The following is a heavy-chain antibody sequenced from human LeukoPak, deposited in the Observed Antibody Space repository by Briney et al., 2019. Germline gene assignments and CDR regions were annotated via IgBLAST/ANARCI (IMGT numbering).Heavy chain of an antibody. CDR2: IDWDDDK. CDR3: ARDYVWGSYRPWYFDY. CDR1: GFSLSTSGMC. J-gene: IGHJ4*02. V-gene: IGHV2-70*11. Sequence: SGPTLVNPTQTLTLTCTFSGFSLSTSGMCVSWIRQPPGKALEWLARIDWDDDKYYSTSLKTRLTISKDTSKNQVVLTMTNMDPVDTATYYCARDYVWGSYRPWYFDYWGQGTLVTVSS. D-gene: IGHD3-16*02.